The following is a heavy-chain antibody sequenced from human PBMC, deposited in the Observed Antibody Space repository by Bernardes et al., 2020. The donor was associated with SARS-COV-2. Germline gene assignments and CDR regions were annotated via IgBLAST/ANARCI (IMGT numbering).Heavy chain of an antibody. CDR2: IPSNGRNE. V-gene: IGHV3-30*02. CDR1: GFTFSTYG. CDR3: AKELNWNHFDY. D-gene: IGHD1-20*01. J-gene: IGHJ4*02. Sequence: GGSLRLSCAASGFTFSTYGMLWVRQAPGKGLEWVAFIPSNGRNEYYADSLKGRFTISRDNSKNTLYLQMNSLRIEDTAVYYCAKELNWNHFDYWGQGSLVTVSS.